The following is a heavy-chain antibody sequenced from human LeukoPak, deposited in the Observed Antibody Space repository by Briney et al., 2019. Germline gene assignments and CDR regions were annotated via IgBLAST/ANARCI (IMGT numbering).Heavy chain of an antibody. J-gene: IGHJ6*03. V-gene: IGHV4-59*08. CDR2: IYYSGST. D-gene: IGHD1-1*01. CDR3: ARTGRTNCRGCHMDV. Sequence: SETLSLTCTVSGGSISSYYWSWIRQPPGKGLEWIGYIYYSGSTNYNPSLKSRVTISVDTSKNQFSLKLSSVTAADTAVYYCARTGRTNCRGCHMDVWGKGTTVTVSS. CDR1: GGSISSYY.